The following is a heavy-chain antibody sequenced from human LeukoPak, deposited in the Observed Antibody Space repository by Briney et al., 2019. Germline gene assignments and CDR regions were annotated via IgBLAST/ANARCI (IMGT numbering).Heavy chain of an antibody. V-gene: IGHV3-21*01. CDR2: ISHTSSYI. CDR1: GFIFSTYS. Sequence: GGSLRLSCAASGFIFSTYSMNWVRQAPGKGLEWVSSISHTSSYIFYSDSVRGRFTVSRDNAKNSLYLQMNSLRAEDTAVYYCARESGVAATEPFDYWGQGTLATVSS. CDR3: ARESGVAATEPFDY. D-gene: IGHD2-15*01. J-gene: IGHJ4*02.